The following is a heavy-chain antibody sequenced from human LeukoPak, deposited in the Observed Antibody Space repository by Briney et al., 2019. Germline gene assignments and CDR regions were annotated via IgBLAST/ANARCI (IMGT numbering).Heavy chain of an antibody. CDR1: GFTFSWYT. V-gene: IGHV3-21*01. Sequence: GGSLRLSCAASGFTFSWYTMNWVRQAPGKGLGWVSIISSSSSYIYYADSVKGRFTISRDNAKNSLYLQMNSLRAEDTAVYYCARTVVGATTAAFDIWGQGTMVTVSS. J-gene: IGHJ3*02. D-gene: IGHD1-26*01. CDR3: ARTVVGATTAAFDI. CDR2: ISSSSSYI.